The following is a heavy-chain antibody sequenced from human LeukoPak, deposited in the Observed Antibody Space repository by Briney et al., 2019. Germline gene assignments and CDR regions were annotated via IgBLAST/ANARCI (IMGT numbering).Heavy chain of an antibody. CDR2: IYYSGST. CDR3: ARGASGSYFNWFDP. Sequence: TSETLSLTCTVSGGSISSYYWSWIRQPPGKGLEWIGYIYYSGSTNYNPSLKSRVTISVDTSKNQFSLKLSSVTAADTAVYYCARGASGSYFNWFDPWGQGTLVTVSS. V-gene: IGHV4-59*01. J-gene: IGHJ5*02. CDR1: GGSISSYY. D-gene: IGHD1-26*01.